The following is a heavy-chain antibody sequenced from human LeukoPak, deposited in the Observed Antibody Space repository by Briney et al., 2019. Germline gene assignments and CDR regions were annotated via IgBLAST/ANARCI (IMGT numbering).Heavy chain of an antibody. V-gene: IGHV4-59*01. CDR2: IYYSGNT. CDR3: ARVRYSSGWYPFDY. CDR1: GGSISSYY. D-gene: IGHD6-19*01. Sequence: SETLSLTCTVSGGSISSYYWSWIRQPPGKGLEWIGCIYYSGNTNYNPSLKGRATISVDTSKNQFSLKLSSVTAADTAVYYCARVRYSSGWYPFDYWGQGTLVTVSS. J-gene: IGHJ4*02.